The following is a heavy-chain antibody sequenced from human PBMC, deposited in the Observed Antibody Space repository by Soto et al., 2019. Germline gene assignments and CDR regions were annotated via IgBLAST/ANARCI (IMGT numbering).Heavy chain of an antibody. D-gene: IGHD6-19*01. J-gene: IGHJ4*02. V-gene: IGHV3-64D*08. CDR2: ISSNGGST. Sequence: GGSLRLSCSASGFTFSSYAMHWVRQAPGKGLEYVSAISSNGGSTYYADSVKGRFTISRDNSKNTLYLQMSSLRAEDTAVYYCVKEPKWQWLVQTEDFDYRGQGTLVTVSS. CDR1: GFTFSSYA. CDR3: VKEPKWQWLVQTEDFDY.